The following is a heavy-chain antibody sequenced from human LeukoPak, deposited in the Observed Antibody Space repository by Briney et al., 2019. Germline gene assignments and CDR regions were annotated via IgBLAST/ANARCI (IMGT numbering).Heavy chain of an antibody. CDR1: GGSISSYY. D-gene: IGHD1-7*01. Sequence: SETLSLTCTVSGGSISSYYWSWIRQPPGKGLEWIGYIYYSGSTNYNPSLKSRVTISVDTPKNQFSLKLSSVTAADTAVYYCARDGTTGDYYYYMDVWGKGTTVTVSS. V-gene: IGHV4-59*01. J-gene: IGHJ6*03. CDR3: ARDGTTGDYYYYMDV. CDR2: IYYSGST.